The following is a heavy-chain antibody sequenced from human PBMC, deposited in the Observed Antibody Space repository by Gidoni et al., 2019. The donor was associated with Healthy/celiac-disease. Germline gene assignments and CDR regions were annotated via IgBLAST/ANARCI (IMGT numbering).Heavy chain of an antibody. CDR3: ATQWSPIGLPCIAVADPRASDY. J-gene: IGHJ4*02. V-gene: IGHV5-10-1*03. CDR1: GDSFTGYG. Sequence: EVQLVQSGEEVKKPGESRRSSCKGSGDSFTGYGSSWVRQMPGKGREWMGRVDPLDPYTNPSPSVQGHVTYSAYKSVSTAYLQWSGLKASDSAMYSCATQWSPIGLPCIAVADPRASDYWGQGPLVTVSS. CDR2: VDPLDPYT. D-gene: IGHD6-19*01.